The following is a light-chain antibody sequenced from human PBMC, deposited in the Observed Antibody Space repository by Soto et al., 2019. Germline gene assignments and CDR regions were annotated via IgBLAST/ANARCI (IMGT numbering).Light chain of an antibody. CDR3: SSHSATSPYV. J-gene: IGLJ1*01. V-gene: IGLV2-14*01. CDR2: EVS. CDR1: SNDVGGYNY. Sequence: QSVLTQPASVSGSPGQSITISCTGTSNDVGGYNYVSWYQQQPGKAPKLIIYEVSHRPSGISNRFSGSKSGNTASLTISGLHVEYEAVYYCSSHSATSPYVFGTGTKVTVL.